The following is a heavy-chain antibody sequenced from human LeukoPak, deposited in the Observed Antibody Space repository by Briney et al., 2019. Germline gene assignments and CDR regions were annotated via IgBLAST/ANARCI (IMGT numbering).Heavy chain of an antibody. D-gene: IGHD2-15*01. CDR3: ARHCCSGPARRVFDI. CDR2: ISYSGNT. V-gene: IGHV4-39*01. Sequence: SETLSLTCTVSGGSIISSDYHWGWVRQPPGKGLEWIGTISYSGNTDYNPSLRSRVTISVDTSNNQFSLRLGSVTAAGTAVYHCARHCCSGPARRVFDIWGQGTMVTVSS. J-gene: IGHJ3*02. CDR1: GGSIISSDYH.